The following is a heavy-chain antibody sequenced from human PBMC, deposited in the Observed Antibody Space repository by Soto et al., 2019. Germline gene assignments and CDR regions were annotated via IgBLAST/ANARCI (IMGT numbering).Heavy chain of an antibody. CDR3: ARWVEVSLDYFDS. CDR1: GGSVSSYY. CDR2: IYYSGST. J-gene: IGHJ4*02. Sequence: TSETLSLTCTVSGGSVSSYYWSWIRRPPGKGLEWIGYIYYSGSTNYNPSLKSRVTMSVDTSKNQFSLKLNSVTAADTAVYYCARWVEVSLDYFDSWGQGNPVTVSS. V-gene: IGHV4-59*08. D-gene: IGHD2-15*01.